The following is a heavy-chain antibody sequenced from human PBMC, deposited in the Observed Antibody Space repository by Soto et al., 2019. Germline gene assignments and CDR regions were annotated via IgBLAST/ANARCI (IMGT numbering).Heavy chain of an antibody. V-gene: IGHV1-18*01. CDR1: GYTFTSYG. CDR2: ISPYNGNT. J-gene: IGHJ6*02. Sequence: QVQLVQSGAEVKKPGASVKVSCKASGYTFTSYGISWVRQAPGQGLEWMGWISPYNGNTNYAQKLQGRVTMTTDTHTSTAYMELRSLRSHDTAVYYCARGIGGWFGVAYYYGMDVWGQGTTVTVSS. CDR3: ARGIGGWFGVAYYYGMDV. D-gene: IGHD3-10*01.